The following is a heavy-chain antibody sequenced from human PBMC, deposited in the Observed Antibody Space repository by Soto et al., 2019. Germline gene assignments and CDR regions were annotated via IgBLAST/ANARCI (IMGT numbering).Heavy chain of an antibody. CDR1: GYTFTSYG. V-gene: IGHV1-18*01. Sequence: ASVKASCKASGYTFTSYGISWVRQAPGQGLEWMGWISAYNGNTNYAQKLQGRVTMTTDTSTSTAYMELRSLRSDDTAVYYCARGMATGTTGYYYGMDVWGQGTTVTVSS. J-gene: IGHJ6*02. D-gene: IGHD1-1*01. CDR2: ISAYNGNT. CDR3: ARGMATGTTGYYYGMDV.